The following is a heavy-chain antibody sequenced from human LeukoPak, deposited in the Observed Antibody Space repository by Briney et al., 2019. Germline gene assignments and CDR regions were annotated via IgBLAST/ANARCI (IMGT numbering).Heavy chain of an antibody. CDR1: GFTFSSYG. V-gene: IGHV3-30*03. CDR3: ARDYYYYDSSGYYAFDY. J-gene: IGHJ4*02. D-gene: IGHD3-22*01. Sequence: GGSLRLSCAASGFTFSSYGMHWVRQAPGKGLEWVAVISYDGSNKYYADSVKGRFTISRDNSKNTLYLQMNSLRAEDTAVYYCARDYYYYDSSGYYAFDYWGQGTLVTVSS. CDR2: ISYDGSNK.